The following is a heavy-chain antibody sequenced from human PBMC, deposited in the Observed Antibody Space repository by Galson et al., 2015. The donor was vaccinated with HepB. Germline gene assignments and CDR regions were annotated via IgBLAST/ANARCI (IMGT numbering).Heavy chain of an antibody. D-gene: IGHD5-12*01. CDR2: INHSGST. CDR1: GGSFSGYY. CDR3: ARGGGYSGYDLYYYYYYMDV. Sequence: SETLSLTCAVYGGSFSGYYWSWIRQPPGKGLEWIGEINHSGSTNYNPSLKSRVTISVDTSKNQFSLKLSSVTAADTAVYYCARGGGYSGYDLYYYYYYMDVWGKGTTVTVSS. J-gene: IGHJ6*03. V-gene: IGHV4-34*01.